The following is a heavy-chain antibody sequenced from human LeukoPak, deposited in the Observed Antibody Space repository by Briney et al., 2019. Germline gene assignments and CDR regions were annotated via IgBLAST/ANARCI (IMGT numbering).Heavy chain of an antibody. D-gene: IGHD3-16*01. J-gene: IGHJ4*02. CDR1: GFTFSSYG. CDR3: AKDGGSGNSFFEY. CDR2: IRYDGSNK. V-gene: IGHV3-30*02. Sequence: GGSLRLSCAASGFTFSSYGMHWVRQAPRKGLEGVAFIRYDGSNKYYADSVKGRFTISRDNSKNTLYLQMNSPRAEDTAVYYCAKDGGSGNSFFEYWGPGTLVTVSS.